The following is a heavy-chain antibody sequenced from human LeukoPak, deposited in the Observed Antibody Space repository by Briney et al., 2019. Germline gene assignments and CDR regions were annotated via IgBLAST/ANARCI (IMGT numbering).Heavy chain of an antibody. CDR2: VIPIFGIA. J-gene: IGHJ6*02. CDR1: GGTFSSYA. Sequence: ASVKVSRKASGGTFSSYAISWVRQAPGQGLEWMGRVIPIFGIANYAQKFQGRVTITADKSTSTAYMELSSLRSEDTAVYYCATQVGYCSSTSCLYYYGMDVWGQGTTVTVSS. CDR3: ATQVGYCSSTSCLYYYGMDV. D-gene: IGHD2-2*01. V-gene: IGHV1-69*04.